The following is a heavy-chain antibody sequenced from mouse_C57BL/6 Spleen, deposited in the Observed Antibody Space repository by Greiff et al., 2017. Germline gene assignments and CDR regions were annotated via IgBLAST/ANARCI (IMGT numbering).Heavy chain of an antibody. CDR3: TKRVRYYGSSYDYFDY. V-gene: IGHV1-15*01. J-gene: IGHJ2*01. Sequence: VQLQQSGAELVRPGASVTLSCKASGYTFTDYEMHWVKQTPVHGLEWIGAIDPETGGTAYNQKFKGKAILTADKSSSTAYMELRSLTSEDSAVYYCTKRVRYYGSSYDYFDYWGQGTTLTVSA. CDR1: GYTFTDYE. D-gene: IGHD1-1*01. CDR2: IDPETGGT.